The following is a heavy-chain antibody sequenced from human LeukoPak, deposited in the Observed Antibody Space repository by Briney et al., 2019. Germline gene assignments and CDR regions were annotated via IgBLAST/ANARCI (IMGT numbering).Heavy chain of an antibody. J-gene: IGHJ4*02. CDR3: AKVKDGDRPLDY. D-gene: IGHD4-17*01. Sequence: GGSLRLSCAASGFTFSSYAMHWVRQAPGKGLEYVSAISSNGGSTYYANSVKGRFTISRDNSKNTLYLQMNSLRAEDTAVYYCAKVKDGDRPLDYWGQGTLVTVSS. CDR2: ISSNGGST. V-gene: IGHV3-64*01. CDR1: GFTFSSYA.